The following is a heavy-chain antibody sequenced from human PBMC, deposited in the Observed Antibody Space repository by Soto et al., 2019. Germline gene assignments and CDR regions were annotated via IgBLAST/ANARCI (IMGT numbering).Heavy chain of an antibody. V-gene: IGHV3-30-3*01. CDR2: ISHDGSSQ. D-gene: IGHD3-10*01. J-gene: IGHJ4*02. Sequence: QVQLVESGGGVVQPGMSLRLSCVATGFTFSSYAMNWVRQAPGKGLEWVAVISHDGSSQYYTDSVKGRFTISRDNSKNTPYVQMNSLRGEDTAVYSCARDYGSALDYGGQGNLVTVSS. CDR3: ARDYGSALDY. CDR1: GFTFSSYA.